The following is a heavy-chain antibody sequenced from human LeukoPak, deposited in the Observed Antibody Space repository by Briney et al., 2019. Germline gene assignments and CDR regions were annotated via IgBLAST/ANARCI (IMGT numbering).Heavy chain of an antibody. J-gene: IGHJ5*01. CDR1: RGSIRTADYY. CDR2: IYFSGTP. Sequence: TSETLSLTCTVSRGSIRTADYYWAWVRQPPGEGVEWLGSIYFSGTPYFNPSLKSRVAVSIDTSKNQFSLKVTSVNASDTAVYFCARTSSWYAGAWFDSWGQGTLVTVSS. CDR3: ARTSSWYAGAWFDS. V-gene: IGHV4-39*01. D-gene: IGHD6-13*01.